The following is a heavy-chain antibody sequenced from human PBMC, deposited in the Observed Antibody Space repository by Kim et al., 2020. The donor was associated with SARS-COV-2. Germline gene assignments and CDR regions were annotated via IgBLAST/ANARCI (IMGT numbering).Heavy chain of an antibody. CDR2: VHYSGTT. J-gene: IGHJ4*02. CDR3: ARLGLRFPSDY. CDR1: GGSISGYY. V-gene: IGHV4-59*08. D-gene: IGHD4-17*01. Sequence: SETLSLTCTVSGGSISGYYWTWIRQPPGKGLEWVGYVHYSGTTNYNPSLKSRVTTSVDTSRNQFFLDLRSVTAADTAVYFCARLGLRFPSDYWGQGILVTVSS.